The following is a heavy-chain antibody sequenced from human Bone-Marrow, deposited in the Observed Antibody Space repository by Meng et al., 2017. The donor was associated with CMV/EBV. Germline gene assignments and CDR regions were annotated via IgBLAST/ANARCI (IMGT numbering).Heavy chain of an antibody. D-gene: IGHD6-6*01. CDR3: ARGETEYSSSSLYYYYYGMDV. CDR1: GDSVSSNSAA. J-gene: IGHJ6*02. V-gene: IGHV6-1*01. CDR2: TYYRSKWYN. Sequence: SQTLSLTCAISGDSVSSNSAAWNWIRQSPSRGLEWLGRTYYRSKWYNDYAVSVKSRITINPDTSKNQFSLQLNSVTPEDTAVYYCARGETEYSSSSLYYYYYGMDVWGQGTTVTVSS.